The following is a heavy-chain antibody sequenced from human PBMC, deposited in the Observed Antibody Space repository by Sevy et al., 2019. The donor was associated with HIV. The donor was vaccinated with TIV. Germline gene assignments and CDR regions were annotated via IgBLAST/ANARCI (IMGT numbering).Heavy chain of an antibody. V-gene: IGHV6-1*01. Sequence: SQTLSLTCAISGDSVSSKSSSWNWIRQSPSRGLEWLGRTYFRSKWYNDYAVSVEGRITINPDTSKNEFSLQLKSVTPGETAVYYCVRDLAGARKAYDVWGQGTRVTVSS. CDR1: GDSVSSKSSS. CDR3: VRDLAGARKAYDV. D-gene: IGHD6-19*01. CDR2: TYFRSKWYN. J-gene: IGHJ3*01.